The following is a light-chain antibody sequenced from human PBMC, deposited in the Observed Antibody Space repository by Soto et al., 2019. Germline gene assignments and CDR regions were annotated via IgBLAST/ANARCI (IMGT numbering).Light chain of an antibody. CDR2: DAS. J-gene: IGKJ4*01. Sequence: EIVLTQSPATLSLSPGERATLSGRASQSVSSYLACYQQKPGQAPRLLIYDASNRATGIPARFSGSGSVTDFTLTISSLEPEDFAVYYCQQRSNWPPLTFGGGTKVEIK. CDR1: QSVSSY. V-gene: IGKV3-11*01. CDR3: QQRSNWPPLT.